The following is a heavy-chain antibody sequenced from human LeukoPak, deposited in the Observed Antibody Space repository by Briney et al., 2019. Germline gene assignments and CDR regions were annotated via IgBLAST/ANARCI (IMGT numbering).Heavy chain of an antibody. J-gene: IGHJ3*01. CDR3: VRGRVMRGTYYVAGQDALDV. CDR2: IILMFGVP. V-gene: IGHV1-69*01. CDR1: GGTFSNYA. D-gene: IGHD3-16*01. Sequence: SVKVSCKASGGTFSNYAINWVRQAPGQGLEWMGEIILMFGVPNYTQKFQGRVTLTADESTSTAYMELSSLRSEDTAVYYCVRGRVMRGTYYVAGQDALDVWGQGTMVTVSS.